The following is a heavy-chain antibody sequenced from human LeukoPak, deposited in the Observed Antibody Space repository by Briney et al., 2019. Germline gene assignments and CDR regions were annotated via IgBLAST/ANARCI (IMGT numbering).Heavy chain of an antibody. Sequence: SETLSLTCSVSGDSFSNYYWTWIRQPPGKGLEWIGYVYYSGSTNYNPSLKTRLHLSVDTSKNRFSLKLSSVTAADTAVYYCASSPRLTTSWFLFDSWGHGTLVTVSS. D-gene: IGHD2-2*01. CDR3: ASSPRLTTSWFLFDS. CDR1: GDSFSNYY. CDR2: VYYSGST. J-gene: IGHJ5*01. V-gene: IGHV4-59*08.